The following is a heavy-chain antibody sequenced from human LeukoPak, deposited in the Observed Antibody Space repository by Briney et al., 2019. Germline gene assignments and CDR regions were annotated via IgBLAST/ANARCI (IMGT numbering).Heavy chain of an antibody. CDR1: GFTFRSYA. D-gene: IGHD2-2*01. J-gene: IGHJ4*02. CDR3: AKRRYCTSTSCHDFDY. V-gene: IGHV3-23*01. Sequence: GGPLRLSCAASGFTFRSYAMNWVRQAPGKGLEWVSAISADGDSTYYADSVKGRFTISRDNSKNTLYLQMNSLRPGDTAVYYCAKRRYCTSTSCHDFDYWGQGTLVTVSS. CDR2: ISADGDST.